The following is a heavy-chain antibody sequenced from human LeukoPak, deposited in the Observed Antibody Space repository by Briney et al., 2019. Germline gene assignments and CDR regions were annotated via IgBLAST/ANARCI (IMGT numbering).Heavy chain of an antibody. D-gene: IGHD3-3*01. Sequence: PSETLSLTCAVYGGSFSGYYWSWIRQPPGKGLEWIGEINHSGSTNYNPSLKSRVTISVDTSKNQFSLKLSSVTAADTAVYYCARLLNYDFWSGYYKYNWFDPLGQGTLVTVSS. CDR3: ARLLNYDFWSGYYKYNWFDP. V-gene: IGHV4-34*01. J-gene: IGHJ5*02. CDR2: INHSGST. CDR1: GGSFSGYY.